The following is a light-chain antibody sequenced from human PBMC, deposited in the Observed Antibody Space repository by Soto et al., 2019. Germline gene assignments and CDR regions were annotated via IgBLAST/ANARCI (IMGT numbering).Light chain of an antibody. Sequence: DIQMTQSPSFLSASVGDRVTITCRTSQDISSYLGWYQQKPGEAPKLLIYAASSLQSGVPSRFSGSGPGTDFTLTISSLQPEDFATYYCQQSYSTPFTFGQGTRLEI. CDR3: QQSYSTPFT. V-gene: IGKV1-39*01. CDR1: QDISSY. J-gene: IGKJ5*01. CDR2: AAS.